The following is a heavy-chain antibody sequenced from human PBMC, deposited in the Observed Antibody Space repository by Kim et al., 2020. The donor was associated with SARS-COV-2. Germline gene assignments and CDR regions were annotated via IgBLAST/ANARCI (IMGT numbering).Heavy chain of an antibody. CDR1: GFTFDDYA. CDR2: ISGDGGST. CDR3: AKDIGYSSSWYFLYYYYYGMDV. J-gene: IGHJ6*02. Sequence: GGSLRLSCAASGFTFDDYAMHWVRQAPGKGLEWVSLISGDGGSTYYADSVKGRFTISRDNSKNSLYLQMNSLRTEHTALYYCAKDIGYSSSWYFLYYYYYGMDVWGQGTTVTVSS. V-gene: IGHV3-43*02. D-gene: IGHD6-13*01.